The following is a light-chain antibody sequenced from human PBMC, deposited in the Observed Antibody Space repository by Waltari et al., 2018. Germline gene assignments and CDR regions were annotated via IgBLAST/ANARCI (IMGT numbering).Light chain of an antibody. CDR3: CSQSSYNGVI. CDR2: DVN. J-gene: IGLJ2*01. CDR1: TSDVGGDDS. Sequence: QSALRQPASVSGSPGQSITISCTGSTSDVGGDDSVSWYQDHPGQAPKVIIYDVNNRPSGVSDGFSGSKSGNTASLTISGLQAEDEANYYCCSQSSYNGVIFGGGTKLTVL. V-gene: IGLV2-14*03.